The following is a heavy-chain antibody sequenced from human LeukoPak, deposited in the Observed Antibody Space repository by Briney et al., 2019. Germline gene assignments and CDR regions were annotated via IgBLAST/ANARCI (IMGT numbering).Heavy chain of an antibody. D-gene: IGHD2-15*01. CDR1: GYSFTSYW. Sequence: ESLKISFKGSGYSFTSYWIGWVRQRPGKGLEWMGIIYPGDSDTRYSRSFEGQVTISADKCISTAYLQWSSLKASDTAMYYCARHMNIVVGGAAYYGMDVWGQGTTVTVSS. CDR2: IYPGDSDT. V-gene: IGHV5-51*01. CDR3: ARHMNIVVGGAAYYGMDV. J-gene: IGHJ6*02.